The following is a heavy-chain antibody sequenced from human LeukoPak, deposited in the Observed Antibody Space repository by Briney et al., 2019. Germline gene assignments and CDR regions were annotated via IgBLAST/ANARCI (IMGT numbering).Heavy chain of an antibody. Sequence: SVKVSCKASGGTFSSYAISWVRQAPGQGLEWMGGIIPIFGTANYAQKFQGRVTITTDESTSTAYMELSSLRSEDTAVYYCARTLLQYDSSGDYQNFDYWGQGTLVTVSS. CDR2: IIPIFGTA. CDR1: GGTFSSYA. D-gene: IGHD3-22*01. V-gene: IGHV1-69*05. CDR3: ARTLLQYDSSGDYQNFDY. J-gene: IGHJ4*02.